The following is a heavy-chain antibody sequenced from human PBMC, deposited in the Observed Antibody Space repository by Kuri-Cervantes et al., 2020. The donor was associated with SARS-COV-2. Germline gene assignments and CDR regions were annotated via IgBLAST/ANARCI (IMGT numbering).Heavy chain of an antibody. D-gene: IGHD6-6*01. J-gene: IGHJ4*02. V-gene: IGHV3-7*01. CDR3: ARGMGRYSSSFDY. CDR2: IKQDGSEK. Sequence: GESLKISCAASGFTFSSYWMSWVRQAPGKGLEWVANIKQDGSEKYYVDSVKGRFTISRDNAKNSLYLQMNSLRAEDTAVYYCARGMGRYSSSFDYWGQGTLVTVSS. CDR1: GFTFSSYW.